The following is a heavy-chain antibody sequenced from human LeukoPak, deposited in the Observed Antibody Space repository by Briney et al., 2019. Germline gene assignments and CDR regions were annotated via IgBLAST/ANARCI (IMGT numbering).Heavy chain of an antibody. D-gene: IGHD3-3*01. CDR1: GFTFDDYA. Sequence: PGGSLRLSCAASGFTFDDYAMHWVRQAPGKGLEWVSGISWNSGSIGYADSVKGRFTISRDNAKNSLYLQMNSLRAEDTAVYYCARDPTYYDFWSGLIRAGGPDYFDYWGQGTLVTVSS. CDR2: ISWNSGSI. CDR3: ARDPTYYDFWSGLIRAGGPDYFDY. V-gene: IGHV3-9*01. J-gene: IGHJ4*02.